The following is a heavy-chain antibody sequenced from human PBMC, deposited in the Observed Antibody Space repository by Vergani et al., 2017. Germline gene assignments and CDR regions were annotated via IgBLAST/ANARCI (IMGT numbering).Heavy chain of an antibody. V-gene: IGHV4-39*01. CDR1: NDSVSNTFYY. CDR3: TRHWAVGDANNWFDP. D-gene: IGHD2-21*01. CDR2: IYYSGST. Sequence: QVQLQESGPGLVKPSETLSLTCTVSNDSVSNTFYYWGWIRQTPGKGLEWIGSIYYSGSTYYNPSLESRVTMSVDTSKSQFSLKLSSVTAADTAVYYCTRHWAVGDANNWFDPWGEGGLVSVSS. J-gene: IGHJ5*02.